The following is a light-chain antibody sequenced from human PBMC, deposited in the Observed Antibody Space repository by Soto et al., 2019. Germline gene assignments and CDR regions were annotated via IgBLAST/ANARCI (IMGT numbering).Light chain of an antibody. CDR1: SSNIGAGYD. V-gene: IGLV1-40*01. CDR2: GNS. J-gene: IGLJ3*02. CDR3: QSYDSSLSGSV. Sequence: QSVLTPPLSVSGAPGQRVTISCTGSSSNIGAGYDVHWYLQLPGTAPKLLIYGNSNRPSGVPDRFSGSKSGTSASLAITGLQAEDEADYYCQSYDSSLSGSVFGGGTQLTVL.